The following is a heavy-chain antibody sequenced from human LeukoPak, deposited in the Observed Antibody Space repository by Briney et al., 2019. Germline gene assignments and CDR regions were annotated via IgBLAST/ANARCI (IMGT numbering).Heavy chain of an antibody. D-gene: IGHD2-15*01. CDR3: ARTPRRAYCSGGSCYGKFDY. CDR1: GGSIGSGSYY. J-gene: IGHJ4*02. CDR2: IYTSGST. Sequence: PSQTLSLTCTVSGGSIGSGSYYWSWIRQPAGKGLEWIGRIYTSGSTNYNPSLKSRVTMSVDTSKNQFSLKLSSVTTADTAVYYCARTPRRAYCSGGSCYGKFDYWGQGTLVTVSS. V-gene: IGHV4-61*02.